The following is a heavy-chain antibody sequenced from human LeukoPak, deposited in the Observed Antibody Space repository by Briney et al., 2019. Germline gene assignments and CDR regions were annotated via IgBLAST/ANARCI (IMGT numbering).Heavy chain of an antibody. CDR2: INGGNGNT. Sequence: ASVKVSCKASGYTFTTYAMHWVRQAPGQRLEWMGWINGGNGNTKYSQKFQGRVTISRDNAKNSLYLQMNSLSAEDTAVYYCVRDVGGTDYWGQGTLVTVSS. CDR1: GYTFTTYA. J-gene: IGHJ4*02. CDR3: VRDVGGTDY. V-gene: IGHV1-3*01. D-gene: IGHD3-16*01.